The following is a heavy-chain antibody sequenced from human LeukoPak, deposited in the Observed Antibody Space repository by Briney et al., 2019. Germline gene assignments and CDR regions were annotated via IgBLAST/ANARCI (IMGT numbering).Heavy chain of an antibody. V-gene: IGHV4-34*01. CDR1: GGSFSGYY. Sequence: PSETLSLTCAVYGGSFSGYYWSWIRQPPGKGLEWIGEINHSGSTNCNPSLKSRVTISVDTSKNQFSLKLSSVTAEDTAVYYCARGFTHDYGDYFDYWGQGTLVTVSS. D-gene: IGHD4-17*01. CDR3: ARGFTHDYGDYFDY. J-gene: IGHJ4*02. CDR2: INHSGST.